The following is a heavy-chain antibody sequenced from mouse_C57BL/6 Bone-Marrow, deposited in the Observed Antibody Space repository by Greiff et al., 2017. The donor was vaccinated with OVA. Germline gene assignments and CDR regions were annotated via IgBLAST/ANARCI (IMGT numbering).Heavy chain of an antibody. CDR3: EGTGTFAY. Sequence: EVQGVESGGGLVQPGGSMKLSCVASGFTFSNYWMNWVRQSPEKGLEWVAQIRLKSDNYATHYAESVKGRFTISRDDSKSSVYLQMNNLRAEDAGIYYCEGTGTFAYWGQGTLVTVSA. CDR2: IRLKSDNYAT. D-gene: IGHD4-1*01. J-gene: IGHJ3*01. CDR1: GFTFSNYW. V-gene: IGHV6-3*01.